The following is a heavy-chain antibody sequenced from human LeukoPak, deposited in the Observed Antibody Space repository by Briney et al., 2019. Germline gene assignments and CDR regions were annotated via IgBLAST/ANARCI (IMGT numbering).Heavy chain of an antibody. D-gene: IGHD3-22*01. Sequence: PGGSLRLSFAASGFTFSSSFMNWGRQAPGKGLGWGASISSGSGYIYYADSVKGRFTISRDNAKKSLYLQMNSLRAEDTAVYYCARDPTDYDSSGYEWGQGTLLTVSS. CDR3: ARDPTDYDSSGYE. J-gene: IGHJ4*02. V-gene: IGHV3-21*01. CDR2: ISSGSGYI. CDR1: GFTFSSSF.